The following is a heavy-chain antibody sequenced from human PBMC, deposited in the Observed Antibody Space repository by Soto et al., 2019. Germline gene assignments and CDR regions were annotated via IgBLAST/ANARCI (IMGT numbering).Heavy chain of an antibody. J-gene: IGHJ6*02. D-gene: IGHD2-2*01. CDR1: GFTFSSYA. Sequence: EVQLLESGGGLIQPGGSLRLSCAASGFTFSSYAMSWVRQAPGKGLEWVSAISGSGGSTYYADSVKGRFTISRDNSKNTLYLQMNSLRAEDTAVYYCAKDGVPAAISYYYGMDVWGQGTTVTVSS. V-gene: IGHV3-23*01. CDR3: AKDGVPAAISYYYGMDV. CDR2: ISGSGGST.